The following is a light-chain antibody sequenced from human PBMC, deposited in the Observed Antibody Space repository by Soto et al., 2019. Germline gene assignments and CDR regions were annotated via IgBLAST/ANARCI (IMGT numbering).Light chain of an antibody. CDR1: QTVRNNY. CDR3: QQCIIYPLT. J-gene: IGKJ4*01. Sequence: EFVLTQAPGTLSLSPGERATLSCRASQTVRNNYLTWYQQKPRQAPRLLIYDASSRATGIPDRFSGGGSGTDGTLTISRLEPYVFAVYYCQQCIIYPLTVVGGTK. CDR2: DAS. V-gene: IGKV3-20*01.